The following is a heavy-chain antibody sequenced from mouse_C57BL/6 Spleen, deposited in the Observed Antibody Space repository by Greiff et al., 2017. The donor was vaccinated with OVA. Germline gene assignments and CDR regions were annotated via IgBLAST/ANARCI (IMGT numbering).Heavy chain of an antibody. CDR3: ARGDGYYVLDWYFDV. Sequence: VQLQQPGAELVRPGTSVKLSCKASGYTFTSYWMHWVKQRPGQGLEWIGVIDPSDSYTNYNQKFKGKATLTVDTSSSTAYMQLSSLTSEDSAVYYCARGDGYYVLDWYFDVWGTGTTVTVSS. J-gene: IGHJ1*03. V-gene: IGHV1-59*01. CDR1: GYTFTSYW. CDR2: IDPSDSYT. D-gene: IGHD2-3*01.